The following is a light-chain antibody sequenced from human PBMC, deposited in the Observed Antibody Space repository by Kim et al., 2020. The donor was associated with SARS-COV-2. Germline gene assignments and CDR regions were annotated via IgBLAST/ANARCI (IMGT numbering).Light chain of an antibody. CDR1: SLRSNY. CDR3: NSRDSSGNHLV. Sequence: ALRQTVRSTCQRGSLRSNYASWYQQKPGQAPVLVIYGNNNRPSGIPDRFSGSSSGNTASLTITGAQAEDEADYYCNSRDSSGNHLVFGGGTQLTVL. CDR2: GNN. J-gene: IGLJ2*01. V-gene: IGLV3-19*01.